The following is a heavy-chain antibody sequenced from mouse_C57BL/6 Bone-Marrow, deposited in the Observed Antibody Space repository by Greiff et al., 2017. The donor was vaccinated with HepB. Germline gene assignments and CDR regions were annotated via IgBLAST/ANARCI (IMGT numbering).Heavy chain of an antibody. CDR3: ARGGGGGFDY. CDR1: GYAFSSSW. Sequence: VQLQQSGPELVKPGASVKISCKASGYAFSSSWMNWVKQRPGKGLEWIGRIYPGDGDTNYNGKFKGKATLTADKSSSTAYMQLSSLTSEDSAVYFWARGGGGGFDYWGQGTTLTVSS. J-gene: IGHJ2*01. V-gene: IGHV1-82*01. CDR2: IYPGDGDT.